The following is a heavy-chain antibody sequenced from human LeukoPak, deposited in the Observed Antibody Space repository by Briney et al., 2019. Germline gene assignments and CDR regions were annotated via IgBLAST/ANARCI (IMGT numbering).Heavy chain of an antibody. D-gene: IGHD3-16*01. CDR3: ASARIMITFGGVTNDAFDI. V-gene: IGHV1-46*01. Sequence: ASVKVSCKASGYTFTSYYMHWVRQAPGQGLEWMGIINASGGSTNYTQKFQGRVTITADKSTSTAYMELSSLRSEDTAVYYCASARIMITFGGVTNDAFDIWGQGTMVTVSS. CDR2: INASGGST. J-gene: IGHJ3*02. CDR1: GYTFTSYY.